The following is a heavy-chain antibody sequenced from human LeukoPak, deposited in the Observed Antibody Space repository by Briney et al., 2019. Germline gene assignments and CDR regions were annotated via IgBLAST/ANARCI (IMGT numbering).Heavy chain of an antibody. J-gene: IGHJ5*02. Sequence: PGGSLRLSCAASGFTFSSYAMHWARQAPGKGLEWVAVISYDGSNKYYADSVKGRFTISRDNSKNTLYLQMNSLRAEDTAVYYCARGSGDYVHNWFDPWGQGTLVTVSS. V-gene: IGHV3-30-3*01. CDR2: ISYDGSNK. CDR3: ARGSGDYVHNWFDP. CDR1: GFTFSSYA. D-gene: IGHD4-17*01.